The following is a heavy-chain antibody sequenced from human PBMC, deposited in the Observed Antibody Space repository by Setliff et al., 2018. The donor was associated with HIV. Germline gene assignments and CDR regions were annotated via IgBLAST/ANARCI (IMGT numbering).Heavy chain of an antibody. D-gene: IGHD6-13*01. CDR2: IKQDGSEK. CDR3: ASGRGSSWTETFDI. Sequence: QPGGSLRLSCAASGFTCSSYWMSWVRQAPGKGLEWVANIKQDGSEKYYVDSVKGRFTIYRDNAKNSLYLQMNSLGAEDTPVYYCASGRGSSWTETFDIGGQVTMGTVS. CDR1: GFTCSSYW. J-gene: IGHJ3*02. V-gene: IGHV3-7*01.